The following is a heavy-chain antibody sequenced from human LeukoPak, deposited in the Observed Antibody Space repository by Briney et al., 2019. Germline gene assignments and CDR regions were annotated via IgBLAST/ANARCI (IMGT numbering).Heavy chain of an antibody. V-gene: IGHV3-20*04. D-gene: IGHD6-19*01. CDR2: INWNGGST. CDR3: ARDKEAVAGTLDY. Sequence: GGSLRLSCAASGFNFDDYGMSWVRQAPGKGLEWVSGINWNGGSTGYADSVKGRFTISRDNAKNSLYLQMNSLRAEDTAVYYCARDKEAVAGTLDYWGQGTLVTVSS. CDR1: GFNFDDYG. J-gene: IGHJ4*02.